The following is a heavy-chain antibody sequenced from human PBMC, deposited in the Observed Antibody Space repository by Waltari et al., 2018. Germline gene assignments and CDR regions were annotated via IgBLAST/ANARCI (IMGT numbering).Heavy chain of an antibody. Sequence: EVQLLESGGGLVQPGGSLRLPCAASGFPFSSYAMRWVRQAPGKGLEWVSAISGSGGSTYYADSVKGRFTISRDNSKNTLYLQMNSLRAEDTAVYYCAKWSGAGFDYWGQGTLVTVSS. CDR1: GFPFSSYA. J-gene: IGHJ4*02. CDR2: ISGSGGST. V-gene: IGHV3-23*01. CDR3: AKWSGAGFDY.